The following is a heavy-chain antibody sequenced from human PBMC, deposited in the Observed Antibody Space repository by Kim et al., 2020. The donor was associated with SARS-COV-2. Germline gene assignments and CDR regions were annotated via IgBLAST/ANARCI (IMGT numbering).Heavy chain of an antibody. J-gene: IGHJ4*02. CDR2: WYN. Sequence: WYNGYAVSVKSRITINPDTSKNQFSLQLNSVTPEDTAVYYCARETGTGAHWGQGTLVTVSS. D-gene: IGHD1-7*01. V-gene: IGHV6-1*01. CDR3: ARETGTGAH.